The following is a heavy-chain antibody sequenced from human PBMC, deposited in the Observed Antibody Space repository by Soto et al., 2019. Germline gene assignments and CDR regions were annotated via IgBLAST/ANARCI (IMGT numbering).Heavy chain of an antibody. CDR1: GFTFSSYA. V-gene: IGHV3-64*04. J-gene: IGHJ3*02. CDR2: ISSNGGST. Sequence: PGGSLRLSCSASGFTFSSYAMHWVRQAPGKGLEYVSAISSNGGSTYYADSVKGRFTISRDNSKNTLYLQMNSLRAEDTAVYYCARERLVAFDIWGQGTMVTVSS. CDR3: ARERLVAFDI. D-gene: IGHD2-8*02.